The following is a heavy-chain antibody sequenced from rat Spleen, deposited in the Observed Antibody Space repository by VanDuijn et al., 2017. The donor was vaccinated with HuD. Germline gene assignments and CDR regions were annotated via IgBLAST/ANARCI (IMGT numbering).Heavy chain of an antibody. CDR3: TRDLSEFGVGFDY. V-gene: IGHV5-46*01. CDR1: GFTFSTFP. CDR2: ISNTGGFT. D-gene: IGHD4-3*01. Sequence: EVQLVESGGGLVQPGRSLKLSCTASGFTFSTFPMVWVRQAPKKGLEWVASISNTGGFTSYPDSVKFRFTISRDNAKSTLYLQLNSLRSEDTAPYYGTRDLSEFGVGFDYWGQGVMVTVSS. J-gene: IGHJ2*01.